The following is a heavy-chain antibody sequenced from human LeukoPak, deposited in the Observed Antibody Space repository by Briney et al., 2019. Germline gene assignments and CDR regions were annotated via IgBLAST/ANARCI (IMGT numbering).Heavy chain of an antibody. CDR2: IYYSGNT. V-gene: IGHV4-39*07. CDR1: GGSIRDTSYY. CDR3: ARRYYYDIVAFDI. Sequence: SGTLSLTCTVSGGSIRDTSYYWGWIRQPPGKGLEWIGSIYYSGNTYYNPSLMSRVTISVDTSKNQFSLHLSSVTAADTAVYYCARRYYYDIVAFDIWGQGTMVTVSS. D-gene: IGHD3-22*01. J-gene: IGHJ3*02.